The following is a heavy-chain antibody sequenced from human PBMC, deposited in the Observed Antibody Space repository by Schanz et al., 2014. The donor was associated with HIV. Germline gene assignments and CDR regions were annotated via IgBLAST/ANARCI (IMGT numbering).Heavy chain of an antibody. CDR1: GFTFTDNY. J-gene: IGHJ6*02. CDR3: AKDRNHYDSRYRGKGNYYYYYGMDV. CDR2: IWYDGNNK. V-gene: IGHV3-30*02. Sequence: VQLEESGGGLVKPGGSLRLSCAASGFTFTDNYMSWIRQAPGKGLEWVAVIWYDGNNKYYADSVKGRFTISRDNSKNTLYLQMKSLRPEDTAVYYCAKDRNHYDSRYRGKGNYYYYYGMDVWGQGTTVTVSS. D-gene: IGHD3-22*01.